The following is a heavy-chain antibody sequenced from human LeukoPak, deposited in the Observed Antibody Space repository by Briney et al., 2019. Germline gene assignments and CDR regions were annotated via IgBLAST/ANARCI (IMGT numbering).Heavy chain of an antibody. Sequence: SETLSLTCTVSGASISTYYWSWLRQPPGKGLEWNGYIDYSGSTKYNPSLKSRVTISVDTSKNQFSLKLSSVTAADTAVYYCARRRQLESFDYWGQGTLVTVSS. J-gene: IGHJ4*02. CDR1: GASISTYY. CDR3: ARRRQLESFDY. V-gene: IGHV4-59*08. CDR2: IDYSGST. D-gene: IGHD6-13*01.